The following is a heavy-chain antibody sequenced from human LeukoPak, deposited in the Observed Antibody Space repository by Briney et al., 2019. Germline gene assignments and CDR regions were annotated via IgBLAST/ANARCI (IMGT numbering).Heavy chain of an antibody. D-gene: IGHD4-17*01. CDR3: AGLMTTVIDGDYFDY. V-gene: IGHV4-30-2*01. J-gene: IGHJ4*02. CDR2: IYHSGST. CDR1: GGSISSGGYP. Sequence: PSQTLSLTCAVSGGSISSGGYPWSWIRQPPGKGLEWIGYIYHSGSTYYNPSLKSRVTISVDRSKNQFSLKLSSVTAADTAVYYCAGLMTTVIDGDYFDYWGQGTLVTVSS.